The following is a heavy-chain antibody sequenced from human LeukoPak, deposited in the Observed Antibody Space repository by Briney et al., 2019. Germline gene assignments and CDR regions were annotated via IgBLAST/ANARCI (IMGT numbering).Heavy chain of an antibody. Sequence: GASVKVSCKASGYTFTGYYMHWVRQAPGQGLEWMGWINPNSGGTNYAQKFQGRVTMTRDTSISTAYMELSRLRSDDTAVYYCAREVALGRYSNPNTKLMSYWGQGTLVTVSS. CDR2: INPNSGGT. CDR3: AREVALGRYSNPNTKLMSY. V-gene: IGHV1-2*02. J-gene: IGHJ4*02. D-gene: IGHD4-4*01. CDR1: GYTFTGYY.